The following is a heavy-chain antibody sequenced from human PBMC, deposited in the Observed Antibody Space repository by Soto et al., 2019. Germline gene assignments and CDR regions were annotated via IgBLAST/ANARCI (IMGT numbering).Heavy chain of an antibody. CDR1: GYTFTSYA. CDR3: AKFGWGGSYSESHASDI. J-gene: IGHJ3*02. Sequence: ASVKVSCKASGYTFTSYAIHWVRQAPGQRLEWMGWINAGNGNTKYSQKFQGRVTITRDTSASTAYMDLNSLTTEDTALYSCAKFGWGGSYSESHASDIWGQGTMVTVSS. V-gene: IGHV1-3*01. D-gene: IGHD1-26*01. CDR2: INAGNGNT.